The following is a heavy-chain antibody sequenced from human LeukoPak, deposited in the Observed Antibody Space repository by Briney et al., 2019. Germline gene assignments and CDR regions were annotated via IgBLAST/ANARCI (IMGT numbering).Heavy chain of an antibody. Sequence: ASVKVSCKTSGYTFSAFYMHWVRQAPGQGPEWMGWINPDSGGSEYGQKFQGRVTFTSDTSSTTIYMEVRSLKSDDTAVYYCARDMTGGIWARATSFDHWGQGTLVTVSS. CDR3: ARDMTGGIWARATSFDH. J-gene: IGHJ4*02. V-gene: IGHV1-2*02. D-gene: IGHD1-14*01. CDR2: INPDSGGS. CDR1: GYTFSAFY.